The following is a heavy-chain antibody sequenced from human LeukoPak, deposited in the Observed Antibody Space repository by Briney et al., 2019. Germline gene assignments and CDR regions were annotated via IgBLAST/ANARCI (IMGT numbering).Heavy chain of an antibody. Sequence: GGSLRLSCAASGFSFSSYWMSWVRQAPGKGLEWVANIKQDGSGKYYVDSVKGRFTISRDNAKNSLYLQMNSLRAEDTAVYYCAREGYSSPSSVFDYWGQGTPVTVSS. J-gene: IGHJ4*02. CDR2: IKQDGSGK. CDR1: GFSFSSYW. D-gene: IGHD6-6*01. V-gene: IGHV3-7*01. CDR3: AREGYSSPSSVFDY.